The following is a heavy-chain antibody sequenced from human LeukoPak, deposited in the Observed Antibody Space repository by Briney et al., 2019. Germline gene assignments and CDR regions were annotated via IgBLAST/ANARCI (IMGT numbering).Heavy chain of an antibody. V-gene: IGHV4-59*01. Sequence: SETLSLTCTASGGSINTNYWSWIRQPPGKALEWIGYIYHSGSTHYNPSLKSRVTISVDTSKNQFSLKLSSVTSADTAVYYCARGGGWWDYWGQGTLVTVSS. D-gene: IGHD6-19*01. CDR3: ARGGGWWDY. J-gene: IGHJ4*02. CDR1: GGSINTNY. CDR2: IYHSGST.